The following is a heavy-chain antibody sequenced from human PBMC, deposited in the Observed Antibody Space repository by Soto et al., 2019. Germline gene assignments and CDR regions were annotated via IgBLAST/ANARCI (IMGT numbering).Heavy chain of an antibody. V-gene: IGHV3-13*05. CDR2: ISAAGDP. CDR1: GFTFRNYD. J-gene: IGHJ6*02. CDR3: ARTDRDFYGLDV. Sequence: EVQLVESGGGLVQPGGSLRLSCEASGFTFRNYDMHWVRQGTGKGLEWVSGISAAGDPDYADSAEGRFTISRENAQNSFFLQMNSLRVGDTADYYCARTDRDFYGLDVWGQGTTVIVSS.